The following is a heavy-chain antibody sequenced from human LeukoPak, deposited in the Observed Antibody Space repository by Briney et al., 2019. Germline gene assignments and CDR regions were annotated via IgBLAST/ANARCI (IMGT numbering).Heavy chain of an antibody. V-gene: IGHV3-21*01. J-gene: IGHJ4*02. Sequence: PGGSLRLSCAASGFTFSSYSMNWVRQAPGKGLEWVSSISSSSSYIYYADSVKGRFTISRDNAKNSLYLQMNSLRAEDTAVYYCARIVGLERRPVDYWGQGTLVTVSS. CDR1: GFTFSSYS. D-gene: IGHD1-1*01. CDR2: ISSSSSYI. CDR3: ARIVGLERRPVDY.